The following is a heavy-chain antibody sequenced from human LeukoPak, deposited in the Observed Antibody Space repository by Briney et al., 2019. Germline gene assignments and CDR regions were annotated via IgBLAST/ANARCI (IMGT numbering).Heavy chain of an antibody. CDR1: GFSFSTYG. D-gene: IGHD4-17*01. Sequence: PGGSLRLSCEVSGFSFSTYGMSWVRQVPGKGLEWVAYISASGGTTHYGDSVKGRFTISRDNSENTLYLQMDSLRVEDTAEYYSAKGEVWDYYGDYNFDYWGQGTLVTVSS. CDR2: ISASGGTT. CDR3: AKGEVWDYYGDYNFDY. V-gene: IGHV3-23*01. J-gene: IGHJ4*02.